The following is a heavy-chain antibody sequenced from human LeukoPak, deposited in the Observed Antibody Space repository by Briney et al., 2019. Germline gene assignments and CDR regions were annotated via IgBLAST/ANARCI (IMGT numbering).Heavy chain of an antibody. V-gene: IGHV1-8*01. J-gene: IGHJ6*03. Sequence: GASVKVSCEASGYTFTSYDINWVRQATGQGLEWMGWMNPNSGNTGYAQKFQGRVTMTRNTSISTAYMELSSLRSEDTAVYYCARGRIRHTRIAARPIPNYYMDVWGKGTTVTVS. CDR3: ARGRIRHTRIAARPIPNYYMDV. CDR1: GYTFTSYD. CDR2: MNPNSGNT. D-gene: IGHD6-6*01.